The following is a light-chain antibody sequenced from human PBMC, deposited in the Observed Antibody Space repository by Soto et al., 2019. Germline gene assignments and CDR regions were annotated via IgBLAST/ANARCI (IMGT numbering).Light chain of an antibody. V-gene: IGLV1-47*01. CDR1: TSNIGSNY. J-gene: IGLJ1*01. CDR3: ATWDDSLNGFYV. CDR2: RNN. Sequence: SALTQPPSASGTPGQGVTISCSGSTSNIGSNYVYWYQQLPGTAPKLLIYRNNQRPSGVPDQFSGSKSGTSASLAISGLRSDDEADYFCATWDDSLNGFYVFGTGTKVTVL.